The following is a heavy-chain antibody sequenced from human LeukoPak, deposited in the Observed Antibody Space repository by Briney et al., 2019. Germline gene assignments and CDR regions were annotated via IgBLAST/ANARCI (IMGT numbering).Heavy chain of an antibody. J-gene: IGHJ5*02. CDR2: IKQDGSET. D-gene: IGHD3-10*01. CDR1: GFTFSSYW. Sequence: PGGSLRLSCAASGFTFSSYWMSWVRQAPGKGLEWVANIKQDGSETYYVDSVKGRFTISRDNAKNSLYLQMNSLRAEDTAVYYCARDYYGSGSYYNLQLAWGQGTLVTVSS. CDR3: ARDYYGSGSYYNLQLA. V-gene: IGHV3-7*01.